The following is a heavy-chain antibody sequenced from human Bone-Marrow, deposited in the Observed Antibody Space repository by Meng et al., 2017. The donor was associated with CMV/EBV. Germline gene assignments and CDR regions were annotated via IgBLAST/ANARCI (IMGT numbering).Heavy chain of an antibody. CDR2: ISSSGGTI. CDR1: GFIFSSYE. V-gene: IGHV3-48*03. D-gene: IGHD2-2*01. J-gene: IGHJ4*02. CDR3: ACSSTPAGY. Sequence: GGSLRLSCAASGFIFSSYEMNWVRQAPGKGLEWVSFISSSGGTIYYADSVKGRFTISRDNAKNSLYLQMNSLRAEDTAVYYCACSSTPAGYWGQGTLVTVSS.